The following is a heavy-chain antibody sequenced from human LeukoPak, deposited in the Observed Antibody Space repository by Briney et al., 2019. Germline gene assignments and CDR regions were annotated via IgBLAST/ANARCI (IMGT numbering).Heavy chain of an antibody. CDR3: AAERDILPSPPIYYYYYGMDV. J-gene: IGHJ6*02. CDR2: INPSGGST. Sequence: GASVKVSCKASGYTFTSYYMHWVRQAPGPGLEWMGIINPSGGSTSYAQKFQGRVTMTRDTSTSTVYMDLSSLRSEDTAGYYCAAERDILPSPPIYYYYYGMDVWGQGTTVTVSS. CDR1: GYTFTSYY. V-gene: IGHV1-46*01. D-gene: IGHD5-12*01.